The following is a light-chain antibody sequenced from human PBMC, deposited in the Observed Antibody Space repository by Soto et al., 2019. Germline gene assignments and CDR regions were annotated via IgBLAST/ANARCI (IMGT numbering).Light chain of an antibody. CDR1: TSNIGAPYD. J-gene: IGLJ1*01. V-gene: IGLV1-40*01. Sequence: QSVLTQPASVSGAPGQRVSISCTGSTSNIGAPYDVHWYQHLPGAAPKLLIYGDNNRPSGVPDRFSGSKSGTSASLAITSLQAEDEADYYCQSYDISLHNYVFGTGTKVTVL. CDR3: QSYDISLHNYV. CDR2: GDN.